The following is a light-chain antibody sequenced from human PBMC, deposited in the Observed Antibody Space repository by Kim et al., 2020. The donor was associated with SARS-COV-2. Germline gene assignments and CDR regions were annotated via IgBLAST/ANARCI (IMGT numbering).Light chain of an antibody. J-gene: IGLJ2*01. CDR2: GDS. Sequence: GPRVTISCSGSSSNIGRNTVNWYQQLPGTAPKLLISGDSQRPSGVPDRFSGSKSGTSAFLAISGLQSEDEADYYCAAWDDRLNGVIFGGGTKLTVL. CDR3: AAWDDRLNGVI. CDR1: SSNIGRNT. V-gene: IGLV1-44*01.